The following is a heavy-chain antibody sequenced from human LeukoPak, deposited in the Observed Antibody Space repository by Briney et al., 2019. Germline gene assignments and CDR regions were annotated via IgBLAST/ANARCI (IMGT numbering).Heavy chain of an antibody. CDR1: GGSFSGYY. CDR3: ARRPGYDGIDY. D-gene: IGHD1-26*01. Sequence: PSETLSLTCAVYGGSFSGYYWSWIRQPPGKELEWIGEINHSGSTNYNPSLKSRVTISVDTSKNQFSLKLSSVTAADTAVYYCARRPGYDGIDYWGQGTLVTVSS. V-gene: IGHV4-34*01. CDR2: INHSGST. J-gene: IGHJ4*02.